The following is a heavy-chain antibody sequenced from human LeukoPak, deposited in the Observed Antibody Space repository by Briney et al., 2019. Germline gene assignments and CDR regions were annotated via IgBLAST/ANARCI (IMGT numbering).Heavy chain of an antibody. CDR3: ARGLYCSSSTSCYDYGMDV. J-gene: IGHJ6*02. CDR2: FIPILGTP. D-gene: IGHD2-2*01. Sequence: SVKVSCKTSGGIFRSYSLNWVRQAPGQGLEWMGGFIPILGTPKYAQNLQGRVTITADESTSTGYMELSSLRYEDTAVYYCARGLYCSSSTSCYDYGMDVWGQGTTVTVSS. V-gene: IGHV1-69*13. CDR1: GGIFRSYS.